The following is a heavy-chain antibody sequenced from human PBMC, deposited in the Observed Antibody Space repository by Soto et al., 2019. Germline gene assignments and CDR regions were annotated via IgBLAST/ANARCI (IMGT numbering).Heavy chain of an antibody. Sequence: EVQLVESGGGLVQPGGSLRLSCAASGFTFSSYWMHWVRQAPGKGLVWVSRINSAGSSTSYADSVKGRFTISRDNAKNTLYLQMNSLRAEDTAVYYCAIRASYYDSSGYFDYWGQGTLVTVSS. D-gene: IGHD3-22*01. CDR1: GFTFSSYW. J-gene: IGHJ4*02. V-gene: IGHV3-74*01. CDR3: AIRASYYDSSGYFDY. CDR2: INSAGSST.